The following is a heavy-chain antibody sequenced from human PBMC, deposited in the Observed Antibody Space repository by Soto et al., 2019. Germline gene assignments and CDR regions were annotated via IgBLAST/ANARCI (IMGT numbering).Heavy chain of an antibody. V-gene: IGHV3-23*01. CDR3: AKAPWGYRYFDY. CDR1: GFTFSSDA. J-gene: IGHJ4*02. CDR2: ISGSGGST. Sequence: GGSLRLSCAASGFTFSSDAMSWVRQAPGKGLEWVSAISGSGGSTYYADSVKGRFTISRDNSKNTLYLQMNSLRAEDTAVYYCAKAPWGYRYFDYWGQGTLVTVSS. D-gene: IGHD3-16*02.